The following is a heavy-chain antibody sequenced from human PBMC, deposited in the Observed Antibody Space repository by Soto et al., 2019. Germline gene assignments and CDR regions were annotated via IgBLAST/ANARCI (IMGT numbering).Heavy chain of an antibody. CDR1: GYSFTSYW. CDR2: IYPGDSDT. J-gene: IGHJ6*02. Sequence: GESLKISCKGSGYSFTSYWIGWVRQMPGKGLEWMGIIYPGDSDTRYSPSFQVQVTISADKSISTAYLQWSSLKASDTAMYYCARLKCSGGSCYGGNYYYGMDVWGQGTTVTVSS. D-gene: IGHD2-15*01. V-gene: IGHV5-51*01. CDR3: ARLKCSGGSCYGGNYYYGMDV.